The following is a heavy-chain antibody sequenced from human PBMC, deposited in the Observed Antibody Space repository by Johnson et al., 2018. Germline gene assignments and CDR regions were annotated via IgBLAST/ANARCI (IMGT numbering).Heavy chain of an antibody. Sequence: QVQLVQSGAEVKKPGSSVKVSCKASGGTFSRYAISWVRQAPGQGLEWMGGIIPLFGTPNYAQKFQGRVTITADKSTSTAYMELSSLRAEDPAVYYGAREGALGGVDIWGQGTMVTVSS. V-gene: IGHV1-69*06. CDR3: AREGALGGVDI. CDR2: IIPLFGTP. CDR1: GGTFSRYA. J-gene: IGHJ3*02. D-gene: IGHD3-16*01.